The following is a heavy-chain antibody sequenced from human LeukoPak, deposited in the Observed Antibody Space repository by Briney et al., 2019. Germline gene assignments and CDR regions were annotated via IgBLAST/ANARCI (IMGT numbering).Heavy chain of an antibody. CDR3: ASSSTQKNYYDSSGYSTMDV. V-gene: IGHV1-46*01. CDR1: GYTFTSYY. Sequence: ASVKVSCKASGYTFTSYYMHWVRQAPGQGLEWMGIINPSGGSTSYAQKFQGRVTMTRDTSTSTVYMELSSLRSEHTAVYYCASSSTQKNYYDSSGYSTMDVWGKGTTVTASS. D-gene: IGHD3-22*01. CDR2: INPSGGST. J-gene: IGHJ6*03.